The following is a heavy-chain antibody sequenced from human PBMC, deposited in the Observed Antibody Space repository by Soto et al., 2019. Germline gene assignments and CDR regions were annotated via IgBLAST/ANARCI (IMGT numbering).Heavy chain of an antibody. CDR2: ILDTVTTV. CDR3: VKNSGWFNT. V-gene: IGHV3-23*01. J-gene: IGHJ5*02. CDR1: GFTFSSTD. D-gene: IGHD3-10*01. Sequence: EFQVLESGGGWVQPGGSLRLASAASGFTFSSTDMSWVRQAPGKGLEWVSTILDTVTTVFYADSVKGPFTVSRDNSHNTLSVQMNNLRADNTTVYYCVKNSGWFNTWGQGTLVAVSS.